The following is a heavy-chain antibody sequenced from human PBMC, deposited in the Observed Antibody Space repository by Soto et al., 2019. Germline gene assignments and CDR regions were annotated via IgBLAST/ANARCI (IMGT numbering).Heavy chain of an antibody. CDR1: GFTFSNYW. CDR3: ASARHIGP. Sequence: EVQLVESGGDLVQPGGSLRLSCAASGFTFSNYWMSWVRQAPGKGLEWVANIKEDGSERNYVDSVKGRFTISRDNAENSLYLQINSRRAEDTAVYYCASARHIGPWGQGTLVTVSS. D-gene: IGHD2-21*01. CDR2: IKEDGSER. V-gene: IGHV3-7*01. J-gene: IGHJ5*02.